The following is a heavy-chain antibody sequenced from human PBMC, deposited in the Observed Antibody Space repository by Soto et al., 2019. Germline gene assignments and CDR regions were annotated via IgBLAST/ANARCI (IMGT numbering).Heavy chain of an antibody. CDR1: GYTFTRSG. D-gene: IGHD5-12*01. CDR2: ISTYNGDT. Sequence: QVQLVQSGAEVKKPGASVKVSCKASGYTFTRSGISWVRQAPGQGLEWMGWISTYNGDTNYAQTFQDRVTMTTDTSTSTAYMELRSLRSDDTAVDYCAREGVAPYYYYGMDVWGQGTPVSVSS. J-gene: IGHJ6*02. V-gene: IGHV1-18*01. CDR3: AREGVAPYYYYGMDV.